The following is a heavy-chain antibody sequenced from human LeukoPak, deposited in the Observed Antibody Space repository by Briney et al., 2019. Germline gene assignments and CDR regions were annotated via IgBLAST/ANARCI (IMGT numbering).Heavy chain of an antibody. J-gene: IGHJ6*02. CDR1: GFTFSSYW. CDR3: ARVDGCSSTSCYAGYGMDV. D-gene: IGHD2-2*01. CDR2: INSDGSST. V-gene: IGHV3-74*01. Sequence: GGSLRLSCAAYGFTFSSYWMHWVRQAPGKGLVWVSRINSDGSSTSYADSVKGRFTISRDNAKNTLYLQMNSLRAEDTAVYYCARVDGCSSTSCYAGYGMDVWGQGTTVTVSS.